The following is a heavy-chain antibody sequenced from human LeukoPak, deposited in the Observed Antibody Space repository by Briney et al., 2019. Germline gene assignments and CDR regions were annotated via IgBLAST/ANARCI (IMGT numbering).Heavy chain of an antibody. V-gene: IGHV4-59*01. Sequence: SETLSLTCTVSGGSISSYYWSWIRQPPGKGLEWIGYIYYSGSTNYNPSLKSRVTISVDTSKNQFSLKLSSVTAADTAVYYCAAHCSSTSCYNTWVFDYWGQGTLVTVSS. CDR3: AAHCSSTSCYNTWVFDY. J-gene: IGHJ4*02. CDR1: GGSISSYY. D-gene: IGHD2-2*02. CDR2: IYYSGST.